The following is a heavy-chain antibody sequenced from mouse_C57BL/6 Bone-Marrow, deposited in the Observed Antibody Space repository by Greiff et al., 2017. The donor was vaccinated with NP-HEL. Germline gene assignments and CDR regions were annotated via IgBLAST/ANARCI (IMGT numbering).Heavy chain of an antibody. J-gene: IGHJ4*01. D-gene: IGHD1-1*02. V-gene: IGHV1-81*01. Sequence: VQLQQSGAELARPGASVKLSCKASGYTFTSYGISWVKQRTGQGLEWIGEIYPRSGNTYYNEKFKGKATLTADKSSSTAYMELRSLTSEDSAVYFCARWDYGAMECWGQGTSVTVSS. CDR3: ARWDYGAMEC. CDR2: IYPRSGNT. CDR1: GYTFTSYG.